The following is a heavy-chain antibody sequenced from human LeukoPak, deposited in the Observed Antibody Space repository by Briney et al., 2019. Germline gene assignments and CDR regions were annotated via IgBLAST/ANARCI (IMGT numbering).Heavy chain of an antibody. J-gene: IGHJ6*02. CDR2: INPNSGGT. V-gene: IGHV1-2*02. CDR1: EYTFIGYY. CDR3: ARGGDFWSGSDPYGMDV. D-gene: IGHD3-3*01. Sequence: ASVKVSCKASEYTFIGYYMHWVRQAPGQGLEWMAWINPNSGGTNYAQKFQGRVALTRDTSTSTAYMELSRLRSDDTAVYYCARGGDFWSGSDPYGMDVWGQGTTVTVSS.